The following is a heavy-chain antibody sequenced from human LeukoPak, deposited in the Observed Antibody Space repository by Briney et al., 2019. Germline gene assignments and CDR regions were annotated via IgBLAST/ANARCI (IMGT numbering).Heavy chain of an antibody. Sequence: GASVKVSCKASGGTFTHYVISWVRQAPGQGLEWMGIINPSGGSTIYAQKFQGRVTMTRDTSTSTVYMELSSLRSEDTAVYYCARITPYDILTGGDYWGQGTLVTVSS. CDR2: INPSGGST. V-gene: IGHV1-46*01. CDR1: GGTFTHYV. J-gene: IGHJ4*02. D-gene: IGHD3-9*01. CDR3: ARITPYDILTGGDY.